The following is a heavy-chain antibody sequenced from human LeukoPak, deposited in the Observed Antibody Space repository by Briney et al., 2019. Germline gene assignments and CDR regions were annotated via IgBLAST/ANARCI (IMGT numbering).Heavy chain of an antibody. J-gene: IGHJ4*02. CDR1: GYTFTGYY. V-gene: IGHV1-2*02. CDR2: INPNSGGT. CDR3: ARGGIAVAGTNFGYYDSSGYPKELDY. D-gene: IGHD3-22*01. Sequence: GASVKVSCKASGYTFTGYYMHWVRQAPGQGLEWMGWINPNSGGTNYAQKFQGRVTMTRDTSISTAYMELSRLRSDDTAVYYCARGGIAVAGTNFGYYDSSGYPKELDYWGQGTLVTVSS.